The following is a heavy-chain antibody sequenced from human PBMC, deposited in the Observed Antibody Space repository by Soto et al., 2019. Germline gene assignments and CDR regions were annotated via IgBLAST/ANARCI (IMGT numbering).Heavy chain of an antibody. CDR3: ARDRMGRIAAQSPKGPTRWFDP. D-gene: IGHD6-6*01. J-gene: IGHJ5*02. V-gene: IGHV1-8*01. CDR1: GYTFSSYD. Sequence: QVQLVQSGAEVERPGASVRVSCKASGYTFSSYDINWVRQASGQGLEWMGWMNPNSGNTGYARKFQGRVTMSRKTSISTAYMELSSLTSEDTAVYYCARDRMGRIAAQSPKGPTRWFDPWGQGTLVTVSS. CDR2: MNPNSGNT.